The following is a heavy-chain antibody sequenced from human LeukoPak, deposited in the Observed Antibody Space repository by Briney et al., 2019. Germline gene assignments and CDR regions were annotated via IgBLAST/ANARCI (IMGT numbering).Heavy chain of an antibody. CDR2: ISGSGGST. Sequence: GGSLRLSCAASGFTFSSYAMSWVRQAPGKGLEWVSAISGSGGSTYYADSVKGRFTIPRDNSKNTLYLQMNSLRAEDTAVYYCAILPRRGYCSSTSCYAVDYWGQGTLVTVSS. D-gene: IGHD2-2*01. V-gene: IGHV3-23*01. CDR1: GFTFSSYA. CDR3: AILPRRGYCSSTSCYAVDY. J-gene: IGHJ4*02.